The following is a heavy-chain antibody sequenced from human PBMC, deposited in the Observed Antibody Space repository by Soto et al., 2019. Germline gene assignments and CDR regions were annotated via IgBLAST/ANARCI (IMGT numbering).Heavy chain of an antibody. CDR1: GGSISSYY. CDR2: IYYSGST. CDR3: ARXVGLHSGWYV. J-gene: IGHJ4*02. Sequence: SETLSLTCTVSGGSISSYYWSWIRQPPGKGLEWIGYIYYSGSTNYNPSLKSRVTISVDTSKNQFSLKLSSVTAADTAVYYCARXVGLHSGWYVWGQGTLVTVSS. V-gene: IGHV4-59*01. D-gene: IGHD6-19*01.